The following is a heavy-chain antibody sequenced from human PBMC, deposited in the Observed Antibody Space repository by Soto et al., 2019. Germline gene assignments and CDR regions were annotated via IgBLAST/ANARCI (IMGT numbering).Heavy chain of an antibody. D-gene: IGHD5-18*01. CDR1: GFTFSSYA. CDR3: ARDQRGYNYGFRFDQ. V-gene: IGHV3-23*01. CDR2: IRGSGGST. Sequence: GGSLRLSCAASGFTFSSYAMSWVRQAPGKGLEWVSAIRGSGGSTYYADSVKGRFTISRDNSKNTLYLEMNSLRAEDTAVYYCARDQRGYNYGFRFDQWGQGILVTVSS. J-gene: IGHJ4*02.